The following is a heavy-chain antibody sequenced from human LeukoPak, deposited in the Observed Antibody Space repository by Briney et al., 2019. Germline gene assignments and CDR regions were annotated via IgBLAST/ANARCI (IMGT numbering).Heavy chain of an antibody. CDR2: ISGSGGST. CDR1: GFTFSSYA. J-gene: IGHJ4*02. D-gene: IGHD2-21*02. CDR3: AKDLPTCCGGDCYFLDY. V-gene: IGHV3-23*01. Sequence: GGSLRLSCAASGFTFSSYAMSWVRQAPGKGLEWVSAISGSGGSTYYADSVKGRFTISRDNSKNTLYLQMNSLRAEDTAVYYCAKDLPTCCGGDCYFLDYWGQGTLVTVSS.